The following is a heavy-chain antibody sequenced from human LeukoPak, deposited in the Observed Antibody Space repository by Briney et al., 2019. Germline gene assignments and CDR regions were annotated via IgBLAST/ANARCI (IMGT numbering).Heavy chain of an antibody. CDR2: IKPDGSEN. Sequence: GGSLRLSCAASGFTFIRHWMSWVRQAQGKGLEWVANIKPDGSENYYVDSVKGRFTISRDNAKNSLYMQMNSLRAKDTAVYYCAKDRTRYDYWGQGTLVTVSS. CDR3: AKDRTRYDY. V-gene: IGHV3-7*01. D-gene: IGHD3/OR15-3a*01. J-gene: IGHJ4*02. CDR1: GFTFIRHW.